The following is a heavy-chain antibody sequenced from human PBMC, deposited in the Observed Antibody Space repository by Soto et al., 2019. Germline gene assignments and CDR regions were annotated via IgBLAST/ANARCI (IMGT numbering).Heavy chain of an antibody. J-gene: IGHJ5*02. D-gene: IGHD3-10*02. CDR3: ARDVRSRRYDL. Sequence: QVQLVESGGGVVQPGRSLRLSCAASGFTFRNYGMHWVRQAPGKGLEWLAVIWYDGSNKYYAHSVKGRFTITRDNSKNTLYLEMNSLRDEDTAVYYCARDVRSRRYDLWGQGTLVIVSS. V-gene: IGHV3-33*01. CDR1: GFTFRNYG. CDR2: IWYDGSNK.